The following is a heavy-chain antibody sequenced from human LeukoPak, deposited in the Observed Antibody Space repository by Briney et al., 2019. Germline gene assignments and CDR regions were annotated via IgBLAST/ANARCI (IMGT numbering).Heavy chain of an antibody. J-gene: IGHJ3*02. CDR2: IWYDGRNE. V-gene: IGHV3-30*02. Sequence: GGSLRLSCAASGFTFSSYGMHWVRQAPGKGLEWVAVIWYDGRNEYYADSVKGRFTISRDNSKNTLYLQMNSLRAEDTAVYYCAKLSSIAAAAVDAFDIWGQGTMVTVSS. CDR1: GFTFSSYG. D-gene: IGHD6-13*01. CDR3: AKLSSIAAAAVDAFDI.